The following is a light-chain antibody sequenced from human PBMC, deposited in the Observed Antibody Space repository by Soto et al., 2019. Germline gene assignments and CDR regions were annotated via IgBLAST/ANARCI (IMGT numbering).Light chain of an antibody. CDR2: EVS. CDR3: SSYTSRTTVV. Sequence: QSALTQPASVSGSPGQSITISCTGTSSDVGYYKFVSWYQQHPGKAPKLMIYEVSNRPSGVSNRFSGSKSGNTASLTISGLQAEDEADYSCSSYTSRTTVVFGGGTKLTVL. CDR1: SSDVGYYKF. J-gene: IGLJ2*01. V-gene: IGLV2-14*01.